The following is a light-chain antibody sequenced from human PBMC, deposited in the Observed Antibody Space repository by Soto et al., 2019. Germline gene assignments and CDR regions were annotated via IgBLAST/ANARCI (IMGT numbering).Light chain of an antibody. V-gene: IGKV1-27*01. CDR3: QTYSSVPFT. J-gene: IGKJ3*01. CDR1: QGIYNY. Sequence: DIQMTQSPSSLSASVGDTVSITCRASQGIYNYLAWYQKKPGKPPKPLISAASTLHSGVPSRFSGSGSGTDFTLTISSLQPEDVATYYCQTYSSVPFTFGPGTTVDIK. CDR2: AAS.